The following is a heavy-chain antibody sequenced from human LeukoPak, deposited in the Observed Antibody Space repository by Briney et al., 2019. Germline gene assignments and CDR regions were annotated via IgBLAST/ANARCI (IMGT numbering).Heavy chain of an antibody. CDR1: GGTFSSYA. CDR2: IIPIFGTA. J-gene: IGHJ3*02. V-gene: IGHV1-69*01. CDR3: ASPYYYDSSGYYSAFDI. Sequence: EASVKVSCKASGGTFSSYAISWVRQAPGQGLEWMGGIIPIFGTANYAQKLQGRVTITADESTSTAYMELSSLRSEDTAVYYCASPYYYDSSGYYSAFDIWGQGTMVTVSS. D-gene: IGHD3-22*01.